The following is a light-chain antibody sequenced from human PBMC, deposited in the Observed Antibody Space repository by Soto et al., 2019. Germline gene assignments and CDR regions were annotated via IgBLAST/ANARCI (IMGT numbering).Light chain of an antibody. CDR2: AAS. CDR3: QQCDSSPFI. J-gene: IGKJ3*01. V-gene: IGKV1-27*01. CDR1: QSISTF. Sequence: DIQMTQSPSTLSASVGDRVTITCRASQSISTFLAWYQQKPGKVPKLLIYAASSLQRGVPSRFSGSGSGTDFTLTISSLQPEDVATYYCQQCDSSPFIFGPGTKVELK.